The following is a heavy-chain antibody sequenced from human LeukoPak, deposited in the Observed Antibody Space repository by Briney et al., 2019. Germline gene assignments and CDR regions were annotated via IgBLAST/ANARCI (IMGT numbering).Heavy chain of an antibody. CDR3: ARAIPEYDY. V-gene: IGHV4-38-2*02. D-gene: IGHD1-14*01. CDR1: GYSISSGYY. J-gene: IGHJ4*02. Sequence: ASETLSLTCTVSGYSISSGYYWGWIRQPPGKGLEWIGSIYYSGSTYYNPSLKSRVTISVDTSKNQFSLKLSSVTAADTAVYYCARAIPEYDYWGQGTLVTVSS. CDR2: IYYSGST.